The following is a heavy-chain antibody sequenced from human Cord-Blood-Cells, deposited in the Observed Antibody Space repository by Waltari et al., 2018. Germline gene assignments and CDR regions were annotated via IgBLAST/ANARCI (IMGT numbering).Heavy chain of an antibody. Sequence: VKVSCKASGYTFTSYDINWVRQATGQGLEWMGWMNPNSGNTGYAQKFQGRVTITRNTSISTAYMELSSLRSEDTAVYYCARVPFVYYNWFDPWGQGTLVTVSS. V-gene: IGHV1-8*03. J-gene: IGHJ5*02. CDR3: ARVPFVYYNWFDP. CDR2: MNPNSGNT. CDR1: GYTFTSYD. D-gene: IGHD3-10*01.